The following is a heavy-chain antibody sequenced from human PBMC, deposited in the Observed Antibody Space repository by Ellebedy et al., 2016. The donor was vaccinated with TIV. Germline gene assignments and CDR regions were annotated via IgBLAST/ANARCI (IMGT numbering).Heavy chain of an antibody. V-gene: IGHV3-33*08. CDR3: AGGDGSDRGWLRP. Sequence: GESLKISXTAPGLIPNIYGMHWVRQAPGKGLEWVALISFDGSGKYYADSVKGQFTISRDNSRNTLFLQVNSLRADDTAVYYCAGGDGSDRGWLRPWGQGTLVIVSS. J-gene: IGHJ5*02. D-gene: IGHD1-26*01. CDR2: ISFDGSGK. CDR1: GLIPNIYG.